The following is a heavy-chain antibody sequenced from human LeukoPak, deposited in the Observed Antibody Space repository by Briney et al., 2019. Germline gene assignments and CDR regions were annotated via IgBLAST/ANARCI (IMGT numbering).Heavy chain of an antibody. Sequence: GGSLRLSCAASGFTVSSNYMSWVRQAPGKGLEWVSVVYSGGSTYYADSVKGRFTISRDNSKNTLYLQMNSLRAEDTAVYYCARAAADAFDIWGQGTMVTFSS. J-gene: IGHJ3*02. D-gene: IGHD6-25*01. CDR3: ARAAADAFDI. CDR1: GFTVSSNY. V-gene: IGHV3-53*01. CDR2: VYSGGST.